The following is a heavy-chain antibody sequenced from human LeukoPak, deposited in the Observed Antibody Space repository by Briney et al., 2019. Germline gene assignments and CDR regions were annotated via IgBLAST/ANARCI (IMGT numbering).Heavy chain of an antibody. J-gene: IGHJ6*02. CDR3: ARDGGIIRFGGQDV. CDR2: MNRDGSEK. Sequence: HPGGSLRLSCAASGFTFSSYWMSWVRQAPGKGLEWVANMNRDGSEKNYVDSIKGRFTIPRDNAANSLYLQMNSLRVEDTAVYYCARDGGIIRFGGQDVWGQGTTVIVS. V-gene: IGHV3-7*01. CDR1: GFTFSSYW. D-gene: IGHD3-16*01.